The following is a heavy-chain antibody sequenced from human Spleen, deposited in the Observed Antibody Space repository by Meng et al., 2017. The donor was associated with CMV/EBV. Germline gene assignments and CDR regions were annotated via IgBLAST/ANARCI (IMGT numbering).Heavy chain of an antibody. D-gene: IGHD4-17*01. CDR3: ATIRDSGVY. J-gene: IGHJ4*02. CDR2: IKSKIDGETI. V-gene: IGHV3-15*01. CDR1: GFTFSNAW. Sequence: GESLKISCATSGFTFSNAWMNWVRQAPGRGLEWVGRIKSKIDGETIDYAAPVKGRFTISRDDSKSAFYLQMNSLKTEDTAVYYCATIRDSGVYWGQGTLVIVSS.